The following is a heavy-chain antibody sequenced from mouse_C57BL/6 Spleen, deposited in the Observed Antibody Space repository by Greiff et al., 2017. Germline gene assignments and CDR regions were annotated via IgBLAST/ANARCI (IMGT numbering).Heavy chain of an antibody. CDR1: GYTFTSYW. CDR3: ARGTTVDY. J-gene: IGHJ2*01. V-gene: IGHV1-59*01. D-gene: IGHD1-1*01. Sequence: QVQLQQPGAELVRPGTSVKLSCKASGYTFTSYWMHWVKQRPGQGLGWIGVIDPSDSYTNYNQKFKGKATLTVDTSSSTAYMQLSSLTSEDSAVYYCARGTTVDYWGQGTTLTVSS. CDR2: IDPSDSYT.